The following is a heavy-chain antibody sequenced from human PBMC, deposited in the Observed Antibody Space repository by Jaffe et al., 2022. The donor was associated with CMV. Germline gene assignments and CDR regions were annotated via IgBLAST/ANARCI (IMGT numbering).Heavy chain of an antibody. V-gene: IGHV3-66*01. Sequence: EVQVVESGGGLVQPGGSLRLSCAASGFTVSSNYMNWVRQAPGRGLEWVSVIHSGGTTYYADSVKGRFTISRDNSKNTVYLQMNSLRADDTAVYYCARGGVWSPGHWGQGTLVTVSS. CDR1: GFTVSSNY. CDR3: ARGGVWSPGH. J-gene: IGHJ4*02. CDR2: IHSGGTT. D-gene: IGHD2-8*02.